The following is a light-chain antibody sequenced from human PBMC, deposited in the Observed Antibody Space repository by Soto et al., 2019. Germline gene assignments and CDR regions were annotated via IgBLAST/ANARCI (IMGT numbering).Light chain of an antibody. CDR1: QSVSSY. Sequence: EIVLTQTPGTLSLSPGERATLSCRASQSVSSYLAWYQQKPGQAPRLPIYDASNRATGIPARFSGSGSGTDFTLAISSLEPEDFAVYYCQQRSNWLTFGQGTRLEIK. CDR3: QQRSNWLT. CDR2: DAS. V-gene: IGKV3-11*01. J-gene: IGKJ5*01.